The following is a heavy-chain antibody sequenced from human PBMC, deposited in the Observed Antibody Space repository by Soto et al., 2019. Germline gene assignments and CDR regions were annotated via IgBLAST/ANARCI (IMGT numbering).Heavy chain of an antibody. Sequence: GGSLRLSCASSGFTFRRYWMHWVRQAPGKGLEFVSRITDDGSGTTYADSVKGRFTISRDNAKNTLYLQMNSLRAEDTAVYYCARDQTVTGPTTFDYCGQGTLVTVSS. D-gene: IGHD6-19*01. J-gene: IGHJ4*02. CDR2: ITDDGSGT. V-gene: IGHV3-74*03. CDR1: GFTFRRYW. CDR3: ARDQTVTGPTTFDY.